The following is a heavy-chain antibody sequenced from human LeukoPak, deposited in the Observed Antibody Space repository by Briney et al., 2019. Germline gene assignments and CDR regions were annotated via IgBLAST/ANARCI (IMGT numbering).Heavy chain of an antibody. CDR2: ISGSGGST. Sequence: PGGSLRLSCAASGFTFSSYAMSWVRQAPGKGLEWASAISGSGGSTYYADSVKGRFTISRDNSKNTLYLQMNSLRAEDTAVYYCAKVPNYDFWSGYNYYGMDVWGQGTTVTVSS. V-gene: IGHV3-23*01. CDR3: AKVPNYDFWSGYNYYGMDV. J-gene: IGHJ6*02. CDR1: GFTFSSYA. D-gene: IGHD3-3*01.